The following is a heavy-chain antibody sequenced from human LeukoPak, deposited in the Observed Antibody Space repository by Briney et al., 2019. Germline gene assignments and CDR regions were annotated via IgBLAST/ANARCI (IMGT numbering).Heavy chain of an antibody. CDR2: INHSGGT. Sequence: SETLSLTCAVYGGSFSGYYWSWIRQPPGKGLEWIGEINHSGGTNYNPSLKSRVTISVDTSKNQFSLKLSSVTAADTAVYYCARDPEGGNYYPREGYYYYMDVWGKGTTVTVSS. CDR3: ARDPEGGNYYPREGYYYYMDV. D-gene: IGHD4-11*01. V-gene: IGHV4-34*01. CDR1: GGSFSGYY. J-gene: IGHJ6*03.